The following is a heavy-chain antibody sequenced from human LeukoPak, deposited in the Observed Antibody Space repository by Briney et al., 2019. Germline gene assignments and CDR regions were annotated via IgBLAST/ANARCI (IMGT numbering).Heavy chain of an antibody. CDR1: GDFIIAYY. D-gene: IGHD1-26*01. CDR3: ASNTGTVFDY. Sequence: PSETLSLTCTVSGDFIIAYYWSWIRQPPGKGLEWLGYVYYTGSTEYNPSLRSRVTISLEMSKHQFSLNLTSVTAADTAVYYCASNTGTVFDYWGQGALVTVSS. V-gene: IGHV4-59*01. CDR2: VYYTGST. J-gene: IGHJ4*02.